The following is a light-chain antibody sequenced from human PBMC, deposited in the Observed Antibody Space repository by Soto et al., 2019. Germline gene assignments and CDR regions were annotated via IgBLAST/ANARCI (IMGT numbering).Light chain of an antibody. CDR3: ISYTSSNTYV. CDR2: EVS. CDR1: SSDVGGYKY. V-gene: IGLV2-14*01. J-gene: IGLJ1*01. Sequence: QSALTQPASVSGCPGQSITISCTGTSSDVGGYKYVSWYQQHPGKGPKLMIYEVSNRPSGVSDRFSGSKSGNTASLTISGLQAEDESDYYCISYTSSNTYVFGTGTKVTVL.